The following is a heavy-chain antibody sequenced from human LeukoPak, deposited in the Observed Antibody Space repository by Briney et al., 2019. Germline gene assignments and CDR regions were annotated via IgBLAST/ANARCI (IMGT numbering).Heavy chain of an antibody. J-gene: IGHJ4*02. V-gene: IGHV4-39*07. D-gene: IGHD1-14*01. CDR1: GGSISSSSYY. CDR3: ARDRNGNFDY. CDR2: IYYSGST. Sequence: SESLSLTCTVSGGSISSSSYYWGWIRQPPGKGLERIGSIYYSGSTYYNPSLKSRVTISVDTSKNQFSLKLSSVTAADTAVHYCARDRNGNFDYWGQGTLVTVSS.